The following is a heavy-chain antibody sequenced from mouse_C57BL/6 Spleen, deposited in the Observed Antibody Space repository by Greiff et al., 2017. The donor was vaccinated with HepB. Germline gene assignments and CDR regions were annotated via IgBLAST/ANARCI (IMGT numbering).Heavy chain of an antibody. CDR1: GYTFTEYT. V-gene: IGHV1-62-2*01. J-gene: IGHJ2*01. CDR3: VRHGYDGFLDY. CDR2: FYPGSGSI. D-gene: IGHD2-3*01. Sequence: VKLMESGAVLVKPGASVKLSCKASGYTFTEYTIHWAKQRSGQGLEWIGWFYPGSGSIKYNEKFKDKATLTADKSSSTVYMDLSRLTSEDSAVYFCVRHGYDGFLDYWGQGTTLTVSS.